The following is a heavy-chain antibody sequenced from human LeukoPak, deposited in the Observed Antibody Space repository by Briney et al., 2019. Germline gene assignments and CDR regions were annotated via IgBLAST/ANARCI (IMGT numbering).Heavy chain of an antibody. CDR3: ATVVAATRIDY. V-gene: IGHV1-2*02. Sequence: ASGKLSCKAARYTFTHYYVHSGRQAPGQRLECWGWINPNIGGANYAQKLQRRVTMTTDTSTSTANMELSRLTADDTTFYYFATVVAATRIDYWGQGTLVTVSS. CDR1: RYTFTHYY. D-gene: IGHD2-15*01. CDR2: INPNIGGA. J-gene: IGHJ4*02.